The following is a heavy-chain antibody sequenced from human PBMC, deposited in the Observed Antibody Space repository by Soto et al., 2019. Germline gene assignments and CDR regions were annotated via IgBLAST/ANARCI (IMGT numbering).Heavy chain of an antibody. V-gene: IGHV4-39*01. CDR1: GGSISSSSYY. CDR3: ARHEAYYYDSSGPRGWFDP. CDR2: IYYSGST. Sequence: SETLSLTCTFSGGSISSSSYYWGWIRQPPGKGLEWIGSIYYSGSTYYNPSLKSRVTISVDTSKNQFSLKLSSVTAADTAVYYCARHEAYYYDSSGPRGWFDPWGQGTLVTVSS. D-gene: IGHD3-22*01. J-gene: IGHJ5*02.